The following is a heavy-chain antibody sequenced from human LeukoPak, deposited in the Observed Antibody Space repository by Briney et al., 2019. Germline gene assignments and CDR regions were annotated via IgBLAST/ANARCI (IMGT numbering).Heavy chain of an antibody. J-gene: IGHJ3*02. CDR1: GFTLSNYW. Sequence: GGSLRLSCSASGFTLSNYWMHWVRQAPGKGLVWVSRINTDGSSTNYADSVKGRFTVSRDNAKNTLYLQMNSLRAEDTAVYYCARVIGWDEPFDICGQGTMVTVSS. CDR2: INTDGSST. CDR3: ARVIGWDEPFDI. V-gene: IGHV3-74*01. D-gene: IGHD1-26*01.